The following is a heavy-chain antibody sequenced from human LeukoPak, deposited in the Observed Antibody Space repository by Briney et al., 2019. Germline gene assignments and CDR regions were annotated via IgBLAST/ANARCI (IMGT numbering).Heavy chain of an antibody. CDR3: ARDDVRGGFDY. D-gene: IGHD3-16*01. Sequence: GGSLRLSCAASGFTFSSYAMSWVRQAPGKGLEWVSVIYSGGSTYYSDSVRGRFTISRDNSNNTLYLKMNSLRAEDTAVYYCARDDVRGGFDYWGQGTLVTVSS. CDR1: GFTFSSYA. CDR2: IYSGGST. J-gene: IGHJ4*02. V-gene: IGHV3-23*03.